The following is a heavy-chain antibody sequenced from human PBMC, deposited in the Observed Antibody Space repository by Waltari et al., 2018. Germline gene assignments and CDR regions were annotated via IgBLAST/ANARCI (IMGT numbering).Heavy chain of an antibody. D-gene: IGHD3-16*02. Sequence: QVQLQQWGAGLLKLSETLSLTCAVYGGSFSGYYWRWIRQPPGKGLEWIGEINHSGSTNYNPAIKSRVNISVDTSKNQFSLKLSSVTAADTAVYYCARGGLRKYDYVWGSYRYTGNCFDYWGQGTLVTVSS. V-gene: IGHV4-34*01. J-gene: IGHJ4*02. CDR2: INHSGST. CDR3: ARGGLRKYDYVWGSYRYTGNCFDY. CDR1: GGSFSGYY.